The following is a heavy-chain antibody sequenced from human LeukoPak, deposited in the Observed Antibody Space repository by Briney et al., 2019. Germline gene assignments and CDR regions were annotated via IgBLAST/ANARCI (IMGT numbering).Heavy chain of an antibody. CDR3: ALSTATGRYFDY. CDR2: ISSSSSYT. D-gene: IGHD5-18*01. CDR1: GSTFSGYY. Sequence: GGSLRLSCAASGSTFSGYYMSWIRQAPGKGLEWVSYISSSSSYTNYADSVKGRFTISRDNAKNSLYLQMNSLRAEDTAVYYCALSTATGRYFDYWGQGTLVTVSS. V-gene: IGHV3-11*03. J-gene: IGHJ4*02.